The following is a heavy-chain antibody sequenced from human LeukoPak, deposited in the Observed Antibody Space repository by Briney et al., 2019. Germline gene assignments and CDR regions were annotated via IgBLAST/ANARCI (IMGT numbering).Heavy chain of an antibody. D-gene: IGHD3-22*01. V-gene: IGHV1-18*01. Sequence: ASVKVSCKASGYTFTSYGISWVRQAPGQGLEWMGWISAYNGNTNYAQKLQGRVTMTTDTSTSTAYMELRSLRSEDTAVYYCARVYYYDSSGPPDYWGQGTLVTVSS. CDR3: ARVYYYDSSGPPDY. CDR1: GYTFTSYG. CDR2: ISAYNGNT. J-gene: IGHJ4*02.